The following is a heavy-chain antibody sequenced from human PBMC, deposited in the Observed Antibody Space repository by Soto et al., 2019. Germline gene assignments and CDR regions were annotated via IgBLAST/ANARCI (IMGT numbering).Heavy chain of an antibody. Sequence: EVQLVESGGGLVKPGWSLRLSCAASGFTFSSYSMNWFRKSPGQGLEWVSSISSSSSYIYYSDSVKGRCTISRDNAKNSLYLQMNSLRAEDTAVYYCARDLNTYYDFWSGYYDYWGQGTLVTVSS. CDR1: GFTFSSYS. CDR3: ARDLNTYYDFWSGYYDY. D-gene: IGHD3-3*01. J-gene: IGHJ4*02. CDR2: ISSSSSYI. V-gene: IGHV3-21*01.